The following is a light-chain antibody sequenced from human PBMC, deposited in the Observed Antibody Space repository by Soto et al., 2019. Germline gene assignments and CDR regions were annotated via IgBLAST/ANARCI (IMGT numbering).Light chain of an antibody. CDR3: QSYGDNNQV. CDR1: SGSIASNY. V-gene: IGLV6-57*02. J-gene: IGLJ3*02. CDR2: EDN. Sequence: NIMLTQPHSVSESPGKTVTISCTGSSGSIASNYVQWFQQRPGSAPTTVIYEDNKRPSGVPDRFSGSIDSSSNSASLTISGLKTEDEADYYCQSYGDNNQVFGGGTKLTVL.